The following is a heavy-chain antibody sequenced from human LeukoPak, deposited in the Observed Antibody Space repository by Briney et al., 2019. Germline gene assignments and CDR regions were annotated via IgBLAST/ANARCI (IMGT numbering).Heavy chain of an antibody. D-gene: IGHD3-16*01. Sequence: GGSLRLSCAASGFTFSSYAMSWVRQAPVKELEWVSAISGSGGSTYYADSVKGRFTISRDNSKNTLYLQMNSLRAEDTAVYYCAKGSSDYVWGSGGYYYGMDVWGQGTTVTVSS. CDR1: GFTFSSYA. V-gene: IGHV3-23*01. J-gene: IGHJ6*02. CDR3: AKGSSDYVWGSGGYYYGMDV. CDR2: ISGSGGST.